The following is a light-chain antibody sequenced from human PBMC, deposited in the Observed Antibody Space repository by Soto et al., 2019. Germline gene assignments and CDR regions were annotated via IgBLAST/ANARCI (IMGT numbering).Light chain of an antibody. CDR3: SSYAGSKNWV. CDR1: SSDVGGYNY. J-gene: IGLJ3*02. CDR2: DVS. V-gene: IGLV2-8*01. Sequence: QSVLTQPPSASGSPGQSVTISCTGTSSDVGGYNYVSWYQHHPGRAPKLMIYDVSERPSGVPDRFSASKSGNTASLTVSGLQAEDEADYYCSSYAGSKNWVFGGGTKLTVL.